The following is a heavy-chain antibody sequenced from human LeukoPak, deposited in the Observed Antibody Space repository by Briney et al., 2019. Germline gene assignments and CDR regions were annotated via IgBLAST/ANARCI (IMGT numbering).Heavy chain of an antibody. CDR2: IYYSGST. V-gene: IGHV4-39*01. Sequence: PSETLSLTCTVSGGSISSSSYYWAWLRQPPGKGLEWIGSIYYSGSTHYNPSLKSRVTISVDTSKNQFSLKLSSLTAADTAVYYCATHYGDSGNWFDPWGQGTLVTVSS. J-gene: IGHJ5*02. CDR1: GGSISSSSYY. D-gene: IGHD4-17*01. CDR3: ATHYGDSGNWFDP.